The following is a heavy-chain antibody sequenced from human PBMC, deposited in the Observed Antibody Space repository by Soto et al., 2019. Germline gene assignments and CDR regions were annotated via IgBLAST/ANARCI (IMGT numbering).Heavy chain of an antibody. CDR3: ARDSYYHDSSGYYTFDH. D-gene: IGHD3-22*01. CDR1: GFTFSSYG. J-gene: IGHJ4*02. CDR2: ISYDGSNN. Sequence: GGSLRLSCADSGFTFSSYGMHWVRQAPGKGLEWVAHISYDGSNNNYVDSVKGRFTISRDNSKNTLYLQMNSLRAEDTAVYYCARDSYYHDSSGYYTFDHWGQGTLVTVSS. V-gene: IGHV3-30*03.